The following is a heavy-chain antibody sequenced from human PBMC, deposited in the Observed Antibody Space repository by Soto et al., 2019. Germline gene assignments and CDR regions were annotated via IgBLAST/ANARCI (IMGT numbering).Heavy chain of an antibody. J-gene: IGHJ3*02. CDR3: ARGDSWFGELFSTYPRGAFDI. CDR1: GGSISSGDYY. Sequence: SETLSLTCTVSGGSISSGDYYWSWIRQPPGKGLEWIGYIYYSGSTYYNPSLKSRVTISVDTSKNQFSLKLSSVTAADTAVYYCARGDSWFGELFSTYPRGAFDIWGPGTLVTV. D-gene: IGHD3-10*01. V-gene: IGHV4-30-4*01. CDR2: IYYSGST.